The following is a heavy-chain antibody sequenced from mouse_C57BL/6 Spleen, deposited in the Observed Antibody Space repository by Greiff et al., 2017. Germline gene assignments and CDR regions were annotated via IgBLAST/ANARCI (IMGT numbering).Heavy chain of an antibody. Sequence: QVQLQQSGAELVRPGASVTLSCKASGYTFTDYEMHWVKQTPVHGLEWIGAIDPETGGTAYNQKFKGKAILTADKSSSTAYMELRSLTSEDSAVYYCTAHYYGSSYNYWGKGTTLTVSS. CDR2: IDPETGGT. D-gene: IGHD1-1*01. CDR3: TAHYYGSSYNY. J-gene: IGHJ2*01. V-gene: IGHV1-15*01. CDR1: GYTFTDYE.